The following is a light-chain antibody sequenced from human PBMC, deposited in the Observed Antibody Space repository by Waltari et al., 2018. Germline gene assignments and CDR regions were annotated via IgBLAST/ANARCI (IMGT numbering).Light chain of an antibody. CDR3: MIWHSRAYV. CDR2: YKSDSDK. J-gene: IGLJ1*01. V-gene: IGLV5-45*02. Sequence: QAVLTQPSSLSASPGASASLTCTLGSGINVGSYRIYWYQQQPGRPPQYLLNYKSDSDKGQGSGVPGRFSGSKDASANAGILVLSGLQSEDDADYYCMIWHSRAYVFGTGTKVSVL. CDR1: SGINVGSYR.